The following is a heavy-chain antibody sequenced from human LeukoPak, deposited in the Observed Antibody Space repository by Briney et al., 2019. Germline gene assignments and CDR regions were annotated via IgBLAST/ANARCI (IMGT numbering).Heavy chain of an antibody. Sequence: SSETLSLTCTVSGGSLSAYYWSWIRQPPGKGLEWIGYIHYSGSTNYNPSLKSRATISVDTSKSQFSLKLSSVTAADTAIYYCARGYSSSWYYFDCWGQGTLVTVSS. CDR3: ARGYSSSWYYFDC. D-gene: IGHD6-13*01. CDR1: GGSLSAYY. J-gene: IGHJ4*02. V-gene: IGHV4-59*08. CDR2: IHYSGST.